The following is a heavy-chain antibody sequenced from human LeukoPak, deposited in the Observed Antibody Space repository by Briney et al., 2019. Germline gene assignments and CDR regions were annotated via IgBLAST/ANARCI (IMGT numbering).Heavy chain of an antibody. D-gene: IGHD3-10*01. CDR2: IYYSGST. Sequence: SETLSLTCTVSGGSISSSSYYWGWIRQPPGKGLEWIGSIYYSGSTYYNPSLKSRVTISVDTSKNQFSLKLSSVTAADTAVYYCARGGGSGSTTYYYYGMDVWGQGTTVTVSS. CDR1: GGSISSSSYY. J-gene: IGHJ6*02. CDR3: ARGGGSGSTTYYYYGMDV. V-gene: IGHV4-39*07.